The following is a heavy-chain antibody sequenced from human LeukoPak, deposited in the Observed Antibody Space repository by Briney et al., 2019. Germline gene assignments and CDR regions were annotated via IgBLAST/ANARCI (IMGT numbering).Heavy chain of an antibody. CDR3: ARARYYYDSSGYTALRYYYYYMDV. V-gene: IGHV1-46*01. CDR1: GYTFTSYY. J-gene: IGHJ6*03. CDR2: INPSGGST. Sequence: ASVEVSCKASGYTFTSYYMHWVRQAPGQGLEWMGIINPSGGSTSYAQKFQGRVTMTRDMSTSTVYMELSSLRSEDTAVYYCARARYYYDSSGYTALRYYYYYMDVWGKGTTVTVSS. D-gene: IGHD3-22*01.